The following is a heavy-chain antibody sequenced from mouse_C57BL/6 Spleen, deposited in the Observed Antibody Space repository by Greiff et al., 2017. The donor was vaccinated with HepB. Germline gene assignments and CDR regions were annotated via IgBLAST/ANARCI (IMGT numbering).Heavy chain of an antibody. Sequence: EVQLQESGPELVKPGASVKISCKASGYSFTDYNMNWVKQSNGKSLEWIGVINPNYGTTSYNQKFKGKATLTVDQSSSTAYMQLNSLTSEDSAVYYCARCLYYGSSPLYYAMDYWGQGTSVTVSS. J-gene: IGHJ4*01. CDR2: INPNYGTT. CDR1: GYSFTDYN. V-gene: IGHV1-39*01. CDR3: ARCLYYGSSPLYYAMDY. D-gene: IGHD1-1*01.